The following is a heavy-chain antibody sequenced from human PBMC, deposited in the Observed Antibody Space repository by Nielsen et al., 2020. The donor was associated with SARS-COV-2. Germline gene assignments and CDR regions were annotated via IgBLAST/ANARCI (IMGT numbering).Heavy chain of an antibody. J-gene: IGHJ4*02. CDR1: GFNFRSYA. D-gene: IGHD6-13*01. Sequence: EGSLRLSCAASGFNFRSYAIHWVRQAPGKGLEWVTVISFDGLYKQYTDSVKGRFSISRDNSKNTVSLQMDSLRSEDTAVYYCAREDRTNWYGVDYWGQGTLVTVSS. CDR3: AREDRTNWYGVDY. V-gene: IGHV3-30*04. CDR2: ISFDGLYK.